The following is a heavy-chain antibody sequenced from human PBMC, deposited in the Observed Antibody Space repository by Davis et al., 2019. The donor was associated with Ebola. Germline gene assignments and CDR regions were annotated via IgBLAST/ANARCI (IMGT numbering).Heavy chain of an antibody. CDR3: ARGREVLWFGELLYWYFDL. D-gene: IGHD3-10*01. CDR2: INHSGST. J-gene: IGHJ2*01. CDR1: GGSFSGYY. V-gene: IGHV4-34*01. Sequence: MPSETLSLTCAVYGGSFSGYYWSWIRQPPGKGLEWIGEINHSGSTNYNPSLKSRVTISVDTSKNQFSLKLSSVTAADTAVYYCARGREVLWFGELLYWYFDLWGRGTLVTVSS.